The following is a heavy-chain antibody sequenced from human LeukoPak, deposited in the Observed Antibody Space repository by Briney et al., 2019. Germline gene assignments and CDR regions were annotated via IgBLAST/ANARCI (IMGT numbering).Heavy chain of an antibody. J-gene: IGHJ3*02. D-gene: IGHD6-19*01. Sequence: KPSETLSLTCAVYGGSFSGYYWSWIPQPPGKGLEWIGEIKDSGRTNYNPSLKSRVTISVGTSKNQSSLKLSSVTAADTAVYYCARGNSSGSQGGAFDIWGQGTMVTVSS. CDR1: GGSFSGYY. CDR2: IKDSGRT. V-gene: IGHV4-34*01. CDR3: ARGNSSGSQGGAFDI.